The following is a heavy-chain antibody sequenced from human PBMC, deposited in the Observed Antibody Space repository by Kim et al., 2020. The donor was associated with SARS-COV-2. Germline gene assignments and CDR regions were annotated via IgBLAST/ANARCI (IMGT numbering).Heavy chain of an antibody. CDR3: ARVPGYSGYDYGPYYFDY. V-gene: IGHV3-30*04. D-gene: IGHD5-12*01. J-gene: IGHJ4*02. CDR1: GFTFSSYA. Sequence: GSLRLSCAASGFTFSSYAMHWVRQTPDKGLEWVAVMSDDGSNTYYADSVKGRFTISRDNSKNTLYLQMNSLRVEDTAVYYCARVPGYSGYDYGPYYFDYWGQGTLVTVSS. CDR2: MSDDGSNT.